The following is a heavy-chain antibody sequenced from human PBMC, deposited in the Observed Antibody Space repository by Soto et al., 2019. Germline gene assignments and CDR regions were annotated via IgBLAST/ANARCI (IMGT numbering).Heavy chain of an antibody. Sequence: QVQLVQSGPEVKKAGASMKVSCRASGYVFPDFDINWVRQAPGQGLEWMGWMNPNSGYTGYSSKFEGRVSMTRDTSITTAVLQGRGLRPDDTSICFSARALPGWAPVDFWAQGTPVTFSS. V-gene: IGHV1-8*01. CDR2: MNPNSGYT. CDR3: ARALPGWAPVDF. CDR1: GYVFPDFD. D-gene: IGHD3-16*01. J-gene: IGHJ4*02.